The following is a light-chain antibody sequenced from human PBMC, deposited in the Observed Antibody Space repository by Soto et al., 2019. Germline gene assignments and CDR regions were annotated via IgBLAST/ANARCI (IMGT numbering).Light chain of an antibody. CDR2: EGH. Sequence: QSALAQPASVSGSPGQSITISCTGASGYVGTYSLVSWYQQHPGKAPKVVIYEGHKRPSGVLDRFSGSTSVNTASLTISGLQTDDEADYYCCLYVGATTYVFGTGTKVTVL. J-gene: IGLJ1*01. CDR1: SGYVGTYSL. V-gene: IGLV2-23*01. CDR3: CLYVGATTYV.